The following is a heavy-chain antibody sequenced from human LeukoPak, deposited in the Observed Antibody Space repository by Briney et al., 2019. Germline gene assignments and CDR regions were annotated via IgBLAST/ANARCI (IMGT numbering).Heavy chain of an antibody. CDR2: ISYDGRSK. CDR1: GFTFGSYG. CDR3: AKGGVATVDYFDY. D-gene: IGHD5-12*01. Sequence: PGRSLRLSCAGSGFTFGSYGMHWVRQAPGKGLEWVAVISYDGRSKYYEDPVKGRFTISRDDSKSTVYLQMNSLRAEDTAVYHCAKGGVATVDYFDYWGQGTLVTVSS. J-gene: IGHJ4*02. V-gene: IGHV3-30*18.